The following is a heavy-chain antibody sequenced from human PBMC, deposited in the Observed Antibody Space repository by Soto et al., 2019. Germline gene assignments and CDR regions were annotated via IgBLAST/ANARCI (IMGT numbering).Heavy chain of an antibody. CDR2: MNPNSGNT. CDR3: ARGQRRVLLWFGELRGGMDV. Sequence: QVQLVQSGAEVKKPGASVKVSCKASGYTFTNYDINWVRQATGQGLEWMGWMNPNSGNTGYAQKFQGRVTMTRNTSISTAYMELSSLRSEDTAVYYCARGQRRVLLWFGELRGGMDVWGQWTTVTVSS. CDR1: GYTFTNYD. J-gene: IGHJ6*02. D-gene: IGHD3-10*01. V-gene: IGHV1-8*01.